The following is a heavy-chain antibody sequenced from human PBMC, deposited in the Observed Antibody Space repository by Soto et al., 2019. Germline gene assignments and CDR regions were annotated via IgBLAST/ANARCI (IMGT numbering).Heavy chain of an antibody. J-gene: IGHJ4*02. CDR3: AKAAITMVRGALYYFDY. CDR2: ISGSGGST. CDR1: GFTFSAFA. V-gene: IGHV3-23*01. Sequence: PGGSLRLSCAASGFTFSAFAMHWVRLAPGKGLEYVSAISGSGGSTYYADSVKGRFTISRDNSKNTLYLQMNSLRAEDTAVYYCAKAAITMVRGALYYFDYWGQGTLVTVSS. D-gene: IGHD3-10*01.